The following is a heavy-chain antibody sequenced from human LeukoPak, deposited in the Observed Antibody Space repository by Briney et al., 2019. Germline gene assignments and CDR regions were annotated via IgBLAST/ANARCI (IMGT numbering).Heavy chain of an antibody. D-gene: IGHD3-16*01. CDR2: ISASGHYT. Sequence: GGSLRLSCAASGFTFSSYEMTWVRQAPGKGLEWVSGISASGHYTYNADSAKGRFTISRDNSKNTLYLKMSSLRDEDTALYYCAKDGSWGDYYFYFYIDVWGKGTTVTVSS. CDR3: AKDGSWGDYYFYFYIDV. CDR1: GFTFSSYE. V-gene: IGHV3-23*01. J-gene: IGHJ6*03.